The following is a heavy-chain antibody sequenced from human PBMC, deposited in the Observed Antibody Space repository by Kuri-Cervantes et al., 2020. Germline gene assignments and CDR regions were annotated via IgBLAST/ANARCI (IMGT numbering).Heavy chain of an antibody. D-gene: IGHD2-2*01. Sequence: SETLSLTCTVSGGSISSSYWSWIRQSPGKGLEWIGYVFYTGTPYYSPSLKSRVTISLDTSKNQFSLKVTPVTAADTAIYYCARDLRATSAATSAGYYYYYMDVWGKGTTVTVSS. CDR3: ARDLRATSAATSAGYYYYYMDV. CDR2: VFYTGTP. J-gene: IGHJ6*03. V-gene: IGHV4-59*01. CDR1: GGSISSSY.